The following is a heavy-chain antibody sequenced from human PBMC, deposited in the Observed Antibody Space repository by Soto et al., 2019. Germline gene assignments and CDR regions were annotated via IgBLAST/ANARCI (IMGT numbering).Heavy chain of an antibody. D-gene: IGHD6-13*01. CDR2: ISYDGSNK. V-gene: IGHV3-30-3*01. J-gene: IGHJ4*02. CDR3: ARGGSLAAAVDY. CDR1: GFTFSSYA. Sequence: QVQLVESGGGVVQPGRSLRLSCAASGFTFSSYAMHWVRQAPGKGLEWVAVISYDGSNKYYADSVKGRFTISRDNSKNPLYLQMNSLRAEDTAVYYCARGGSLAAAVDYWGQGTLVTVSS.